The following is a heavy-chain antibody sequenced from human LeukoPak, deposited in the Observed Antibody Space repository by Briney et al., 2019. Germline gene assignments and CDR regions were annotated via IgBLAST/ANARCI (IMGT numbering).Heavy chain of an antibody. CDR2: IYAGDSDT. Sequence: GDSLKISCKGSGYSFISYSIGWVRQMPGKGLEWMGIIYAGDSDTRYSPSFQGQVTMSVDKSITTAYLQWSSLKASDTAMYFCARSTSVHYLFDYWGQGTLVTVSS. D-gene: IGHD3-10*01. CDR1: GYSFISYS. J-gene: IGHJ4*02. CDR3: ARSTSVHYLFDY. V-gene: IGHV5-51*01.